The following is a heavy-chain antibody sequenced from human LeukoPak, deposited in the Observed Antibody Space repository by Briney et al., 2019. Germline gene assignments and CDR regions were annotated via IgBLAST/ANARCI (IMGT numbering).Heavy chain of an antibody. CDR3: ARSFFSGDYMDV. CDR1: GGSISSYY. J-gene: IGHJ6*03. D-gene: IGHD2-15*01. V-gene: IGHV4-59*01. CDR2: NSYSGST. Sequence: QASETLSLTCTVSGGSISSYYWSWIRQPPGKALVWIGYNSYSGSTRYNPSLKSRVNISVDTSKNQVSLKVSSVTAADTAVYYCARSFFSGDYMDVWGKGTTVTVSS.